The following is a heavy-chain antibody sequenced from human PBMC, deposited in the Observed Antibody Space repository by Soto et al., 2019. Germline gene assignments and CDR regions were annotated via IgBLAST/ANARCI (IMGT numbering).Heavy chain of an antibody. CDR2: INHSGST. CDR1: GGSFSGYY. Sequence: SETLSLTCAVYGGSFSGYYWSWIRQPPGKGLEWIGEINHSGSTNYNPSLKSRVTISVDTSKNQFSLKLSSVTAADTAVYYCAREMGYYYYYMDVWGKGTTVTVSS. CDR3: AREMGYYYYYMDV. V-gene: IGHV4-34*01. J-gene: IGHJ6*03.